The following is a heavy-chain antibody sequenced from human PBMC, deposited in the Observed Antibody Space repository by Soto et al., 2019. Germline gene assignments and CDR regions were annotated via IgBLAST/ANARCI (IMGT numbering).Heavy chain of an antibody. CDR3: ARTSYYDILTGYYLWFDP. V-gene: IGHV1-8*01. CDR1: GYTFTSYD. CDR2: MNPNSGNT. J-gene: IGHJ5*02. D-gene: IGHD3-9*01. Sequence: EASVKVSCKASGYTFTSYDINWVRQATGQGLEWMGWMNPNSGNTGYAQKFQGRVTMTRNTSISTAYMELSSLRSEDTAVYYCARTSYYDILTGYYLWFDPWGQGTLVTVSS.